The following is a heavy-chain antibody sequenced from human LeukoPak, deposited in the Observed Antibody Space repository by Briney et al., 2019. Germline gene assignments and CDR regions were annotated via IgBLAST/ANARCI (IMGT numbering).Heavy chain of an antibody. Sequence: SETLSLTCTVSGGSVMSYYWSWIRQPPGKGLEWLGYIYSNGSTNFHPSLKSRLTISVDTSKNQFSLKLTSVTAADTAVYYCARSGGGYTVTILGYFFDYWGQGALVTVSS. V-gene: IGHV4-59*02. CDR2: IYSNGST. D-gene: IGHD3-16*01. CDR1: GGSVMSYY. J-gene: IGHJ4*02. CDR3: ARSGGGYTVTILGYFFDY.